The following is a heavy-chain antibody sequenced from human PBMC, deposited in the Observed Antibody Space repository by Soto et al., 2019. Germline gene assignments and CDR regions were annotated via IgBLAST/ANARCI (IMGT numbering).Heavy chain of an antibody. V-gene: IGHV3-33*01. J-gene: IGHJ6*02. CDR3: ARIVDTAVMDV. CDR2: IWYDGSKR. D-gene: IGHD5-18*01. Sequence: QVQLVESGGGVVKPGRSLRLSCAASGFTFSTYGMHWVRQAPGKGLEWVAVIWYDGSKRYYADLVKGRFTISRDNSKNTLYLQMNSLRAEDTAVYYCARIVDTAVMDVWGQGTTVTVSS. CDR1: GFTFSTYG.